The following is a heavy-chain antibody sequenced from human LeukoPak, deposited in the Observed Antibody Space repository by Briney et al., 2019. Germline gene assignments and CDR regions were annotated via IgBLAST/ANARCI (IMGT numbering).Heavy chain of an antibody. CDR2: IYYSGST. D-gene: IGHD3-3*01. CDR3: ARALPDFWSGYSPFDY. CDR1: GGSISSYY. Sequence: SETLSLTCTVSGGSISSYYWSWIRQPPGKGLEWIGYIYYSGSTNYNPSLKSRVTISVDTSKNQFSLKLSSVTAADTAVYYCARALPDFWSGYSPFDYWGQGTLVTVSS. V-gene: IGHV4-59*01. J-gene: IGHJ4*02.